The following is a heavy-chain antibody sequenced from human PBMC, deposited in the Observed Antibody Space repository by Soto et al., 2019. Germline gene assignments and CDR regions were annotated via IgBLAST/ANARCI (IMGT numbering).Heavy chain of an antibody. J-gene: IGHJ3*02. Sequence: QVQLQQWGAGLLKPSETLSLTCAVYGGSFSGYYWSWIRQPPGKGLEWIGEINHSGSTNYNPSLTIRVTTSVDTSRNQFSLTRSSVTAADTAVYYCARGPTSKDIGVVVAAAHHDAFDIWGQGTMVTVSS. CDR1: GGSFSGYY. CDR2: INHSGST. D-gene: IGHD2-15*01. CDR3: ARGPTSKDIGVVVAAAHHDAFDI. V-gene: IGHV4-34*01.